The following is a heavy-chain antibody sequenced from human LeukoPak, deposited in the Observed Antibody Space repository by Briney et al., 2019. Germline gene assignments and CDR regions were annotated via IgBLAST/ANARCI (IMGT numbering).Heavy chain of an antibody. J-gene: IGHJ5*02. CDR3: AIGRGRGDSSGYQNCFDP. V-gene: IGHV4-30-2*01. CDR2: IYHSGST. CDR1: GGSISSGGYS. Sequence: SQTLSLTCAVSGGSISSGGYSWSWIRQPPGEGLEWIGYIYHSGSTYYNPSLKSRVTISVDRSKNQFSLKLSSVAAADTAVYYCAIGRGRGDSSGYQNCFDPWGQGTLVNVSS. D-gene: IGHD3-22*01.